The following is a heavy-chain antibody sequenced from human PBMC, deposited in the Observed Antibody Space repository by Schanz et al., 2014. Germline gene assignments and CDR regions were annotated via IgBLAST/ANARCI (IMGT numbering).Heavy chain of an antibody. CDR3: ARGRVLES. CDR2: ISGSGGST. D-gene: IGHD1-1*01. J-gene: IGHJ5*02. Sequence: EVQLVESGGGLVKPGGFLRLSCAASGFTFSSYAMSWVRQAPGKGLEWVSAISGSGGSTYYADSVKGRFTISRDNAKNSLFLQMNSLRPEDTAVYYCARGRVLESWGQGTLVTVSS. CDR1: GFTFSSYA. V-gene: IGHV3-23*04.